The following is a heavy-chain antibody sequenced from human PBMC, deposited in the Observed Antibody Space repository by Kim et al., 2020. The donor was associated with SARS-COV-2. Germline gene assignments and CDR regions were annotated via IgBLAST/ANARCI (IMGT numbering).Heavy chain of an antibody. V-gene: IGHV3-33*01. CDR1: GFTFSSYA. D-gene: IGHD2-2*01. J-gene: IGHJ2*01. Sequence: GGSLRLSCEASGFTFSSYAMHWVRQAPGKGLEWVAAIWYDGSSTYYLDSVKGRFTISRDNSKKTVYLQMNSLRAEDTAVYHCARGIQDTTTWSWYFDLWGRGTLVTVSS. CDR3: ARGIQDTTTWSWYFDL. CDR2: IWYDGSST.